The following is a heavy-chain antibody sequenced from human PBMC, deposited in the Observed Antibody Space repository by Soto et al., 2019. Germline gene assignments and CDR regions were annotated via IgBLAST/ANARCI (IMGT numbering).Heavy chain of an antibody. J-gene: IGHJ4*02. Sequence: ALVKVSCQASGGTFSSYAISWVRQAPGQGLEWMGGIIPIFGTANYAQKFQGRVTITAXEXXSXXXMXLXXPRXEATAVYYCASERDGYNSRPFDYWGQGTLVTVSP. V-gene: IGHV1-69*13. CDR1: GGTFSSYA. D-gene: IGHD1-1*01. CDR2: IIPIFGTA. CDR3: ASERDGYNSRPFDY.